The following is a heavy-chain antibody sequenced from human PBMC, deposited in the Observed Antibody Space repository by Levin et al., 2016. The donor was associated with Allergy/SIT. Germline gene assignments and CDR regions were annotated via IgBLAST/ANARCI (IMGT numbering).Heavy chain of an antibody. J-gene: IGHJ5*02. D-gene: IGHD3-22*01. V-gene: IGHV3-53*01. Sequence: GESLKISCAASGFTVSSNYMSWVRQAPGKGLEWVSVIYSGGSTYYADSVKGRFTISRDNSKNTLYLQMNSLRAEDTAVYYCARRANYDSSGYFGWFDPWGQGTLVTVSS. CDR3: ARRANYDSSGYFGWFDP. CDR2: IYSGGST. CDR1: GFTVSSNY.